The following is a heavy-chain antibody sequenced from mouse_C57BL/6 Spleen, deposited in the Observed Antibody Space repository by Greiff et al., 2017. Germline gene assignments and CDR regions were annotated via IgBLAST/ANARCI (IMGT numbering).Heavy chain of an antibody. Sequence: ESGPGLVKPSQSLSLTCSVTGYSITSGYYWNWIRQFPGNKLEWVGYISYDGSNNYNPSLKNRISITRDTSKNQLFLKLNSVTTEDTATYYCATNWDGGFADWGQGTLVTVSA. J-gene: IGHJ3*01. CDR2: ISYDGSN. CDR1: GYSITSGYY. CDR3: ATNWDGGFAD. D-gene: IGHD4-1*02. V-gene: IGHV3-6*01.